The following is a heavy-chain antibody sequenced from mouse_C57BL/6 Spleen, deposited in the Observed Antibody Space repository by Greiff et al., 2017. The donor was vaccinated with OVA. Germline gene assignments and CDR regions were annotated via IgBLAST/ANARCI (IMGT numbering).Heavy chain of an antibody. D-gene: IGHD1-1*01. CDR3: ARYSLNYYGSSDWYFDV. CDR1: GYTFTSYW. J-gene: IGHJ1*03. V-gene: IGHV1-69*01. Sequence: QVQLQQPGAELVMPGASVKLSCKASGYTFTSYWMHWVKQRPGQGLEWIGEIDPSDSYTNYNQKFKGKSTLTVDKSTRTAYMPLSSLPSEDSAVYYCARYSLNYYGSSDWYFDVWGTGTTVTVSS. CDR2: IDPSDSYT.